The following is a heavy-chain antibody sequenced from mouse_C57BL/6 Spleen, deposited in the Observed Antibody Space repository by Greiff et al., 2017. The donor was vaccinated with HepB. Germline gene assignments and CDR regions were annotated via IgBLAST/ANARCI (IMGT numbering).Heavy chain of an antibody. D-gene: IGHD1-1*01. CDR2: IHPNSGST. V-gene: IGHV1-64*01. CDR3: AEYYGSSPWFAY. Sequence: VQLQQSGAELVKPGASVKLSCKASGYTFTSYWMHWVKQRPGQGLEWIGMIHPNSGSTNYNEKFKSKATLTVDKSSSTAYMQLSSLTSEDSAVYYCAEYYGSSPWFAYWGQGTLVTVSA. CDR1: GYTFTSYW. J-gene: IGHJ3*01.